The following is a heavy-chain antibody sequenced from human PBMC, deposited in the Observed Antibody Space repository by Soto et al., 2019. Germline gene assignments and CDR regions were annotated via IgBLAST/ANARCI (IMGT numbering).Heavy chain of an antibody. V-gene: IGHV4-39*01. Sequence: PSDPLSLTSTPCGISISRSTDYSGWITRPPGKGREWIGSIYYSGSTYYNPSLKSRVTISVDTTKNQFSLKLSSVTAADTAVYYCASRPGYCTNGVCYNHFDYWGQVTRVNGSA. CDR3: ASRPGYCTNGVCYNHFDY. J-gene: IGHJ4*02. CDR1: GISISRSTDY. CDR2: IYYSGST. D-gene: IGHD2-8*01.